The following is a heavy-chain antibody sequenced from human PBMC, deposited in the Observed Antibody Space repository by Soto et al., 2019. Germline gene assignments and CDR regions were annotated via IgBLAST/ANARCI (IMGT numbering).Heavy chain of an antibody. CDR2: ISAYNGNT. D-gene: IGHD3-10*01. V-gene: IGHV1-18*01. Sequence: WAPVKLSCKASSSTITIYGISWVRLAPGQGLEWMGWISAYNGNTNSAQKLQGRVTMTTDTSTSTAYMELRSLRSDDTAVYYCASWGDGGRYLYLDYRGQGTLVIVS. CDR3: ASWGDGGRYLYLDY. J-gene: IGHJ4*02. CDR1: SSTITIYG.